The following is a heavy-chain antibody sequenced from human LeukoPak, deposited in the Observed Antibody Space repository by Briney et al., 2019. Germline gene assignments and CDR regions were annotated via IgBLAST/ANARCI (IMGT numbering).Heavy chain of an antibody. CDR2: INHSGST. Sequence: SETLSLICAVYGGSFSGYYWSWIRQPPGKGLEWIGEINHSGSTNYNPSLKSRVTISVDTSKNQFSLKLSSVTAADTAVYYCATRLGLRFPGCFDYWGQGTLVTVSS. D-gene: IGHD3-3*01. V-gene: IGHV4-34*01. CDR1: GGSFSGYY. CDR3: ATRLGLRFPGCFDY. J-gene: IGHJ4*02.